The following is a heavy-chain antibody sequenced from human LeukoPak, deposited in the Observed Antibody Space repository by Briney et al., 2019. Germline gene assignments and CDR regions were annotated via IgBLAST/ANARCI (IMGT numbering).Heavy chain of an antibody. CDR2: ILYDGSEK. CDR3: VKDRDGMDV. CDR1: GFRFSDYG. J-gene: IGHJ6*02. Sequence: GALRLSCAGSGFRFSDYGMHWVRQAPGKGLEWVTVILYDGSEKEYVDFVKGRFTISRDNSKNTLYLEMNSLRVEDTAVYYCVKDRDGMDVWGQGTTVIVSS. V-gene: IGHV3-30*18.